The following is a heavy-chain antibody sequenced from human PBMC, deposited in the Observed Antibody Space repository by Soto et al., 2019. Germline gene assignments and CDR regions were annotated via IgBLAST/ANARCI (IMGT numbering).Heavy chain of an antibody. J-gene: IGHJ4*02. CDR2: IYYSGST. Sequence: SETLSLTCTVSGGSISSGGYYWSWIRQHPGKGLEWIGYIYYSGSTYYNPSLKSRVTISVDTSKNQFSLKLSSVTAADTAVYYCAREDYYGSGVDYWGQGTLVTVSS. CDR3: AREDYYGSGVDY. V-gene: IGHV4-61*08. CDR1: GGSISSGGYY. D-gene: IGHD3-10*01.